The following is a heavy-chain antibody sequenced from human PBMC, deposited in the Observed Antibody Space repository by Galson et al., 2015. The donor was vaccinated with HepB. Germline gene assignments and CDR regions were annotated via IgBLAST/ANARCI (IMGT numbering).Heavy chain of an antibody. CDR3: ARARGLYDSSFNDY. Sequence: SLRLSCAASGFTFSRYWMSWVRQAPGKGLEWVANIKQDGSEKYYVDSVKGRFTVSRDNAKNSLYLQMNSLRAEDTAVYYCARARGLYDSSFNDYWGQGTLVTVSS. V-gene: IGHV3-7*01. CDR1: GFTFSRYW. CDR2: IKQDGSEK. J-gene: IGHJ4*02. D-gene: IGHD3-22*01.